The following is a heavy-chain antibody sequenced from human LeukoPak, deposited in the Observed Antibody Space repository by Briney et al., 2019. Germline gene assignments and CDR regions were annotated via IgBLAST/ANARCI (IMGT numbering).Heavy chain of an antibody. V-gene: IGHV3-23*01. D-gene: IGHD6-19*01. J-gene: IGHJ4*02. CDR3: AQVFSSGWYPY. CDR1: GFTVSSFC. CDR2: IYLNGETI. Sequence: PGGPLRLSCAVSGFTVSSFCMSWVRQAPGKGLEWISAIYLNGETIWSADSVKGWFTISRDNSMNTLYVQLTSLRAEVTAVYYCAQVFSSGWYPYWGQGSLVSVSS.